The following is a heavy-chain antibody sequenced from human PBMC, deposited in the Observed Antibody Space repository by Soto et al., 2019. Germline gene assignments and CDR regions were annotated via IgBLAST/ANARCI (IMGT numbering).Heavy chain of an antibody. CDR1: GGSISSGYYY. J-gene: IGHJ3*01. V-gene: IGHV4-30-4*01. CDR2: IFYSGTT. CDR3: ARNFYEDVAYPTDAFDL. Sequence: QVQLQESGPGLVKPSQTLSLTCTVSGGSISSGYYYWNWIRQPPGKGLEWLGYIFYSGTTQYNPSLKSRVTISADTFKNHFTLELTSVTAAVTAVYYCARNFYEDVAYPTDAFDLWGQGTLITVSS. D-gene: IGHD3-16*01.